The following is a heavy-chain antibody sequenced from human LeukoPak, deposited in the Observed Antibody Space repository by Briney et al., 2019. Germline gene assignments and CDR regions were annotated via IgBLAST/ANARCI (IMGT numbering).Heavy chain of an antibody. CDR1: GGSISSSSYY. J-gene: IGHJ4*02. Sequence: SETLSLTCTVSGGSISSSSYYWGWIRQPPGKGLEWIGSINYSGSTYYNPSLKSRVTISVDTSKNQFSLKLSSVTAADTAVYYCARTNYDILTGSPTYFDYWGQGTLVTVSS. CDR2: INYSGST. CDR3: ARTNYDILTGSPTYFDY. D-gene: IGHD3-9*01. V-gene: IGHV4-39*01.